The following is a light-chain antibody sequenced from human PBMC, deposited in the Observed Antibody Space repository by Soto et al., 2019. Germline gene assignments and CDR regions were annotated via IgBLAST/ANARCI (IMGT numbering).Light chain of an antibody. Sequence: QSALTQPASVSGSPGQSITISCTGTSSDVGSYNYVSWYQQHPGKAPKLLIYDVSDRPSGVVNRFSGSKSGNTASLTISGLQTEDESDYYCSSYTSNSTYVFGTGTKVTVL. J-gene: IGLJ1*01. V-gene: IGLV2-14*01. CDR1: SSDVGSYNY. CDR3: SSYTSNSTYV. CDR2: DVS.